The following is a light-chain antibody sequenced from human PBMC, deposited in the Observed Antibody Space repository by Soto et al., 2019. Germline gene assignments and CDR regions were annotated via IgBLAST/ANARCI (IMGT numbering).Light chain of an antibody. CDR3: SSYTSSSTLVV. Sequence: QSVLTQPASVSGSPGQSSTISCTGTSSDVGGYNSVSWYQQHPGKAPKLMIYEVSNRPSGVSNRFSGSKSGNTASLTISGLQDEDEADYYCSSYTSSSTLVVFGGGTKLTVL. CDR1: SSDVGGYNS. J-gene: IGLJ3*02. CDR2: EVS. V-gene: IGLV2-14*01.